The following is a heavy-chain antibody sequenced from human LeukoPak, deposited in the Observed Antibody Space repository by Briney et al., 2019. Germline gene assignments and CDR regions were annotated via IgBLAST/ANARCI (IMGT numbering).Heavy chain of an antibody. J-gene: IGHJ5*02. V-gene: IGHV3-64*04. Sequence: PGGSLRLSCLASGFTFSNFAMHWVRQAPGKGLEYVSGISRSGGGTYYADSVQGRFTISRDNSKNTLYLQMNSLRAEDTAVYYCAKDRRYCSSTSCSVFDPWGQGTLVTVSS. D-gene: IGHD2-2*01. CDR2: ISRSGGGT. CDR3: AKDRRYCSSTSCSVFDP. CDR1: GFTFSNFA.